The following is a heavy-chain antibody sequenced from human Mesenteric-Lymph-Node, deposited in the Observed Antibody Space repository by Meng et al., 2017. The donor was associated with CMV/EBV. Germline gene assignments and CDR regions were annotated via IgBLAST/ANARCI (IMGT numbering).Heavy chain of an antibody. CDR1: GFTFSDYY. V-gene: IGHV3-11*01. D-gene: IGHD4/OR15-4a*01. Sequence: VSGFTFSDYYMSWLRQAPGKGLEWVSYISPSAYTTYFGDYVKGRFTVSRDNAKNSLYLQMNSLRAEDTAVYYCARIIGAPALNWFDPWGQGTLVTVSS. CDR2: ISPSAYTT. J-gene: IGHJ5*02. CDR3: ARIIGAPALNWFDP.